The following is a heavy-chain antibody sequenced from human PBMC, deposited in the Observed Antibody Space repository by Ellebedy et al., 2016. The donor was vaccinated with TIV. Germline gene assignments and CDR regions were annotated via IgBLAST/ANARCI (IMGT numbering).Heavy chain of an antibody. J-gene: IGHJ5*02. D-gene: IGHD4-17*01. V-gene: IGHV3-7*01. CDR2: IRPEGDEI. Sequence: GGSLRLSCAASGFNFRSYWMTWVRQAPGKGLEWVAKIRPEGDEIYYVESVKGRFTISRDNAKNSLFLQMNSLRVEDTAVYYCARRASYGDYAVQVNPWFDPWGQGTLVTVSS. CDR1: GFNFRSYW. CDR3: ARRASYGDYAVQVNPWFDP.